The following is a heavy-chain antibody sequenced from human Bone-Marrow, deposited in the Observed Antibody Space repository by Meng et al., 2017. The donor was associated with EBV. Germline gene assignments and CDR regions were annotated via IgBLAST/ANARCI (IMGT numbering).Heavy chain of an antibody. CDR1: VYTFTSYA. Sequence: VQPGSWLMKPVPSVKVSGKSSVYTFTSYAMNWVRQAPGQGLEWMGWINTNTGTPTYAQGFTGRFVFSLDTSVSTAYLQISSLKAEDTAVYYCAREAPDGYNPMPPVYWGQGTLVTVSS. CDR2: INTNTGTP. V-gene: IGHV7-4-1*02. CDR3: AREAPDGYNPMPPVY. J-gene: IGHJ4*02. D-gene: IGHD5-24*01.